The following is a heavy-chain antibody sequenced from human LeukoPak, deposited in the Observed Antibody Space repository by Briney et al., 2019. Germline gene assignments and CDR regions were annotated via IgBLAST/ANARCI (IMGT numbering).Heavy chain of an antibody. CDR3: AKRPGDYGGKYFDY. Sequence: GGSLRLSCAASGFTFSSYAMHWVRQAPGKGLEWVAVISYDGSNKYYADSVKGRFTISRDNSKNTLYLQMNSLRAEDTAVYYCAKRPGDYGGKYFDYWGQGTLVTVSS. J-gene: IGHJ4*02. V-gene: IGHV3-30-3*02. CDR1: GFTFSSYA. D-gene: IGHD4-23*01. CDR2: ISYDGSNK.